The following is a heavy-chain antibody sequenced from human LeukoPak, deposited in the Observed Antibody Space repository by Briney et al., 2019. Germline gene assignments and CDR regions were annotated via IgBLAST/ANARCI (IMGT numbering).Heavy chain of an antibody. CDR2: INAGNGNT. CDR1: GYTFTSYA. J-gene: IGHJ4*02. Sequence: RASVKVSCKASGYTFTSYAMHLVRLAPGQRLEWMGWINAGNGNTKYSQKFQGRVTITRDTSASTAYMELSSLRSEDTAVYYCAREGSGWDYDYWGQGTLVTVSS. CDR3: AREGSGWDYDY. D-gene: IGHD6-19*01. V-gene: IGHV1-3*01.